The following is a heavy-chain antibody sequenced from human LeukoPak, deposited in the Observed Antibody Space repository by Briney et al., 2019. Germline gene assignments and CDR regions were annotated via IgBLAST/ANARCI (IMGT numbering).Heavy chain of an antibody. J-gene: IGHJ4*02. Sequence: PSETLSLTCTVSGGSISSYYWSWIRQPPGKGLECIGYIYNSGSTNYNPSLKSRVTISVDTSKNQFSLKLSSVTAADTAVYYCARGYSYGYRHFDYWGQGTLVTVSS. V-gene: IGHV4-59*08. D-gene: IGHD5-18*01. CDR1: GGSISSYY. CDR3: ARGYSYGYRHFDY. CDR2: IYNSGST.